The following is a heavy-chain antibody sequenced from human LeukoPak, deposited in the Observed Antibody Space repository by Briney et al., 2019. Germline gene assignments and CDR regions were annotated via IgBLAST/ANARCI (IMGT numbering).Heavy chain of an antibody. Sequence: KASETLSLTCAVYGGSFSGYYWSWIRQPPGKGLEWIGEINHSGSTNYNPSLKSRVTISVDTSKNQFSLKLSSVTAADTAVYYCARGLEYYDSSGYLLFAFDPWGQGTLVTVSS. CDR1: GGSFSGYY. D-gene: IGHD3-22*01. V-gene: IGHV4-34*01. J-gene: IGHJ5*02. CDR2: INHSGST. CDR3: ARGLEYYDSSGYLLFAFDP.